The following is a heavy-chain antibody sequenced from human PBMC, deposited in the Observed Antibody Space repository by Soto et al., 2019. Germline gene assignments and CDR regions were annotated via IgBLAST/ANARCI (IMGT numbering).Heavy chain of an antibody. J-gene: IGHJ4*02. CDR3: ARGPWGLVQQGFDY. Sequence: QVQLQESGPGLVKPSQTLSLTCTVSGGSISSGGYYWSWIRQHPGKGLEWIGYIYYSGSTYYNPSLKRRLTISVDTSKNQFSLKLSSVTAADTAVYYCARGPWGLVQQGFDYWGQGTLVTVSS. CDR1: GGSISSGGYY. CDR2: IYYSGST. D-gene: IGHD6-19*01. V-gene: IGHV4-31*03.